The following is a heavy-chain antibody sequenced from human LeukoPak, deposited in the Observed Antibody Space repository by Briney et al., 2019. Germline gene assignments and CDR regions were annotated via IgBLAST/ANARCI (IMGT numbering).Heavy chain of an antibody. CDR1: GFTFSSNW. CDR2: INSDGSTT. J-gene: IGHJ3*02. CDR3: ATPYLRAAFDI. V-gene: IGHV3-74*01. Sequence: GGSLRLSCAASGFTFSSNWMHWVRQAPGKGLVWVSRINSDGSTTSYADSVKGRFTISRDNAKNTLYLQMNSLRAEGTAVYYCATPYLRAAFDIWGQGTMVTVSS. D-gene: IGHD3-10*01.